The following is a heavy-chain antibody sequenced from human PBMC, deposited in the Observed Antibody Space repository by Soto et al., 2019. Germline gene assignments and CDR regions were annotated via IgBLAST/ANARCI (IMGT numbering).Heavy chain of an antibody. J-gene: IGHJ6*02. D-gene: IGHD3-16*01. CDR2: IYYSGST. CDR3: ALXVLQTISGGLMLQTDYYGMDV. V-gene: IGHV4-59*01. Sequence: PSETLSLTCTVSGGSISSYYWSWIRQPPGKGLEWIGYIYYSGSTNYNPSLKSRVTISVDTSKNQFSLKLSSVTAADTAVYYCALXVLQTISGGLMLQTDYYGMDVWGQGTTITVCS. CDR1: GGSISSYY.